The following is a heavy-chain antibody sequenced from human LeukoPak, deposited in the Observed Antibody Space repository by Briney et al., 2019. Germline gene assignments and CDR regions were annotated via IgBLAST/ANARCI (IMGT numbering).Heavy chain of an antibody. CDR1: GFTVSSNY. CDR2: IYSGGST. V-gene: IGHV3-53*01. CDR3: ARDSSYYGLDV. J-gene: IGHJ6*02. Sequence: GGSLRLSCAASGFTVSSNYMSWVRQAPGKGLEWVSVIYSGGSTYYADSVKGRFTISRDNSKNTLYLQMNSLRAEDTAVYYCARDSSYYGLDVWGQGTTVTVSS.